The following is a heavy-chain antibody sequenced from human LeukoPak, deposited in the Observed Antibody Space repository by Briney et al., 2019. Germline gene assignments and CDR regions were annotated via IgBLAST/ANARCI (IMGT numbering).Heavy chain of an antibody. CDR1: GGSISSYY. V-gene: IGHV4-4*07. Sequence: SETLSLTCTVSGGSISSYYWSWIRQPAGKGLEWIGRIYTSGSTNYNPSLKSRVTMSVDTSKNQFSLKLSSVTAADTAVYYCARGKLESWLHDYYYYYMDVWGKGTTVTVSS. CDR3: ARGKLESWLHDYYYYYMDV. CDR2: IYTSGST. J-gene: IGHJ6*03. D-gene: IGHD5-24*01.